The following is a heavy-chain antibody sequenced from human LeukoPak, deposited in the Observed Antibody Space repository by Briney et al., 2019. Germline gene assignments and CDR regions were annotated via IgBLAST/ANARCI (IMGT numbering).Heavy chain of an antibody. Sequence: SETLSLTCTVSGASIRNSTYCWGWIRQPPGKGLEWIGSLYYSGTTYYNPSLENRVTISLDTSKNQFSLKLSSVTAADTAVYFCARLRDDNGAWYYFDSWGQGTLVTVSS. CDR2: LYYSGTT. CDR3: ARLRDDNGAWYYFDS. D-gene: IGHD2-8*01. CDR1: GASIRNSTYC. J-gene: IGHJ4*02. V-gene: IGHV4-39*01.